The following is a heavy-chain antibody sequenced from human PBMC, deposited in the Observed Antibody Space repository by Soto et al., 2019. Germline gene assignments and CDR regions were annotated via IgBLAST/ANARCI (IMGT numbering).Heavy chain of an antibody. D-gene: IGHD2-2*01. CDR2: IIPIFGTA. Sequence: QVQLVQSGAEVKKPGSSVKVSCKASGGTFSSYAISWVRQAPGQGLEWMGGIIPIFGTANYAQKFQGRVTITADESSGTAYMELSSLRPEARAFYSCPRITSNGSKDYLDPWGREPWSPSPQ. CDR1: GGTFSSYA. J-gene: IGHJ5*02. CDR3: PRITSNGSKDYLDP. V-gene: IGHV1-69*12.